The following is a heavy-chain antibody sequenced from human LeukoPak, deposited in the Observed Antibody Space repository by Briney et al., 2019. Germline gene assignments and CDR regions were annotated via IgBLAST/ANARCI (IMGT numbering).Heavy chain of an antibody. Sequence: KSSETLSLTCAVYGGSFSGYYWSWIRQPPGKGLEWIGEINHSGSTNYNPSLKSRVTISVDTSKNQFSLKLSSVTAADTAVYYCARKSRYNRNNWFDPWGQGTLVTVSS. CDR1: GGSFSGYY. J-gene: IGHJ5*02. CDR3: ARKSRYNRNNWFDP. CDR2: INHSGST. V-gene: IGHV4-34*01. D-gene: IGHD1-14*01.